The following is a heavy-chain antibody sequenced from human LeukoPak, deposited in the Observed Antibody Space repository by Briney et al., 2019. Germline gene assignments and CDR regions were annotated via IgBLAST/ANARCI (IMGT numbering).Heavy chain of an antibody. CDR2: INHSGST. CDR3: ARGTIVGATNWFDP. J-gene: IGHJ5*02. V-gene: IGHV4-34*01. Sequence: SETLSLTCAVYGGSFGGYYWSWIRQPPGKGLEWIGEINHSGSTNYNPSLKSRVTISVDTSKNQFSLKLSSVTAADTAVYYCARGTIVGATNWFDPWGQGTLVTVSS. CDR1: GGSFGGYY. D-gene: IGHD1-26*01.